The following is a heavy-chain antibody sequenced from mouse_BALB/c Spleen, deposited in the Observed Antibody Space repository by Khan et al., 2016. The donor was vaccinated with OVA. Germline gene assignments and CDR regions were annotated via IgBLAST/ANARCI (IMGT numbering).Heavy chain of an antibody. Sequence: QVQLQQSGAELVKPGASVKLSCKTSGYTFTSYWIQWVKQRPGQGLGWIGQIFPGTGTTYYNENFKGQATLTVDTSSSTAYMQLSSLTSEDSAVYFCARGYCGNYEFVYWGQGTLVTVSP. CDR2: IFPGTGTT. D-gene: IGHD1-1*02. CDR3: ARGYCGNYEFVY. CDR1: GYTFTSYW. J-gene: IGHJ3*01. V-gene: IGHV1S132*01.